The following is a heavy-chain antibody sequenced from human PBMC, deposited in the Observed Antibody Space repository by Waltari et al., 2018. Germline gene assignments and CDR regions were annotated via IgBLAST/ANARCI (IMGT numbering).Heavy chain of an antibody. CDR3: ARAPGYKGYFDY. D-gene: IGHD5-12*01. Sequence: QVQLQGWGAGLLKPSATLSLTCAVSGGSFSGFYWSWIRQSPGKGLEWIGDVNHGGDTNYNPSLETRVTISEDTSKKQFSLKMRSVTAADTAVYYCARAPGYKGYFDYWGQGILVTVSS. J-gene: IGHJ4*02. CDR2: VNHGGDT. CDR1: GGSFSGFY. V-gene: IGHV4-34*01.